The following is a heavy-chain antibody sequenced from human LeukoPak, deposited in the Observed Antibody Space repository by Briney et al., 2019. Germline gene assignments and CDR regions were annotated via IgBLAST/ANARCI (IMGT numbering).Heavy chain of an antibody. Sequence: SETLSLTCTVSGGSISSYYWSWIRQPPGKGPEWIGYIYYSGSTNYNPSLKSRVTISVDTSKNQFSLKLSSVTAADTAVYYCARDTTGDYGDYARFDPWGQGTLVTVSS. J-gene: IGHJ5*02. CDR3: ARDTTGDYGDYARFDP. CDR2: IYYSGST. D-gene: IGHD4-17*01. CDR1: GGSISSYY. V-gene: IGHV4-59*01.